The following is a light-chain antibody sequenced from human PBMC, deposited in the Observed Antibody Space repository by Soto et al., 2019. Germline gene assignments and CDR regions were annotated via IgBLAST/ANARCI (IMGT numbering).Light chain of an antibody. CDR1: TGAVTGGHY. CDR2: DTS. Sequence: QAVVTQEPSLTGSPGGSVTLTCGSNTGAVTGGHYPYWFQQKPGQAPRTLIYDTSNKPSWTPARFSGSLLGGKAALTLSGAQPEDEAEYYCLLSDGRARVFGGGTKLTVL. V-gene: IGLV7-46*01. CDR3: LLSDGRARV. J-gene: IGLJ3*02.